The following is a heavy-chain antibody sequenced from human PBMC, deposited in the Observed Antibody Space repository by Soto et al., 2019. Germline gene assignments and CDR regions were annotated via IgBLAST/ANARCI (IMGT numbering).Heavy chain of an antibody. D-gene: IGHD4-17*01. V-gene: IGHV3-9*01. CDR1: GFTFDDYA. CDR3: AKDIYYGDYLGYFDY. J-gene: IGHJ4*02. CDR2: ISWNSGSI. Sequence: GGSLRLSCAASGFTFDDYAMHWVRQAPGKGLEWVSGISWNSGSIGYADSVKGRFTISRDNAKNSLYLQMNSLRAEDTALYYCAKDIYYGDYLGYFDYWGQGTLVTVSS.